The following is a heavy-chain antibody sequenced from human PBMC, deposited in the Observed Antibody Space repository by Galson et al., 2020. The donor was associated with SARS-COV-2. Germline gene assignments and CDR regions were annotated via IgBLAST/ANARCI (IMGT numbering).Heavy chain of an antibody. D-gene: IGHD6-25*01. V-gene: IGHV3-30*01. Sequence: GGSLRLSCAASGFPFSSYSMHWVRQAPGKGLEWVALISYDVSDKYYADSVRGRFTVSRDNSRNTLYLEMNSLRPEDTAVYYCARSFNPRRTQQYLQHWGQGTLVTVSS. J-gene: IGHJ1*01. CDR3: ARSFNPRRTQQYLQH. CDR1: GFPFSSYS. CDR2: ISYDVSDK.